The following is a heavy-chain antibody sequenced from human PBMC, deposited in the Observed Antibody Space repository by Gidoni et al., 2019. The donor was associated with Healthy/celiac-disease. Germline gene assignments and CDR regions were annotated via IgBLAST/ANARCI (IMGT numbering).Heavy chain of an antibody. CDR1: GYTFPSYY. D-gene: IGHD3-10*01. J-gene: IGHJ4*02. V-gene: IGHV1-46*01. Sequence: QVQLVQSGAEVKKPGASVKVSCKASGYTFPSYYMHWVRQAPGQGLEWMGIINPSGGSTSYAQKCQGRVTMTRDTSTSTVYMELSSMRSEDTAVYYCARGGATMVRGVNLPDYWSQGTLVTVSS. CDR3: ARGGATMVRGVNLPDY. CDR2: INPSGGST.